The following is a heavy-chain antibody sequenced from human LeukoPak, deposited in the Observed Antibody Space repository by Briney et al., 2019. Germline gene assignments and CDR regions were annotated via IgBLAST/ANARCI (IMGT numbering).Heavy chain of an antibody. CDR1: GFTFSSYW. CDR2: IKQDGSEK. D-gene: IGHD3-9*01. V-gene: IGHV3-7*01. J-gene: IGHJ6*03. CDR3: VRGLLRYFDWLSHYYYYMDV. Sequence: GGSLRLSCAASGFTFSSYWMSWVRQAPGKGLEWVANIKQDGSEKYYVDSVKGRFTISRDNAKSSLYLQMNSLRAEDTAVYYCVRGLLRYFDWLSHYYYYMDVWGKGTTVTISS.